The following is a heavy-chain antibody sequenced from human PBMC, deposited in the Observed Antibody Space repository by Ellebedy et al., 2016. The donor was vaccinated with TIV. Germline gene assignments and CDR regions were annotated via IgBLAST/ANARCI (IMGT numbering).Heavy chain of an antibody. CDR1: GGSISGGDHY. V-gene: IGHV4-30-4*01. Sequence: SETLSLXCTVSGGSISGGDHYWSWIRQPPGKGLEWIGYIYSNGNSYYNPSLKSRVTISADTSNNQFSLNLNSLTAADTAMYYCARGWDFDILTRSSYGMDVWGQGTTVTVSS. CDR3: ARGWDFDILTRSSYGMDV. D-gene: IGHD3-9*01. J-gene: IGHJ6*02. CDR2: IYSNGNS.